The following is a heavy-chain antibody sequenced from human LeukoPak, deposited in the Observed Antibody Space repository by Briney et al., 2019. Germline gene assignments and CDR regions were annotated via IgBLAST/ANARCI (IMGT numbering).Heavy chain of an antibody. J-gene: IGHJ5*02. CDR3: AKGVILWFGEHGWDWFDP. CDR2: INHSGST. V-gene: IGHV4-34*01. CDR1: GGSFSGYY. Sequence: SETLSLTCAVYGGSFSGYYWSWIRQPPGKGLEWIGEINHSGSTNYNPSLKSRVTISVDTSKNQSSLKLSSVTAADTAVYYCAKGVILWFGEHGWDWFDPWGQGTLVTVSS. D-gene: IGHD3-10*01.